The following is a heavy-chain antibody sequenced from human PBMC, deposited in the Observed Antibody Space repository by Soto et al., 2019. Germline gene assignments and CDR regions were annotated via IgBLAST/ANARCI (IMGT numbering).Heavy chain of an antibody. CDR3: ARAVVSDSSDARMEWNDYYYGRDG. CDR2: IIPIFGTA. D-gene: IGHD6-25*01. J-gene: IGHJ6*02. V-gene: IGHV1-69*01. Sequence: QVQLVQSGAEVKKPGSSVKVSCKASGGTFSSYAISWVRQAPGQGLEWMGGIIPIFGTANYAQKFQGRVTSTADESTSTADKERSSLRSEDTAGYYCARAVVSDSSDARMEWNDYYYGRDGGGQGTTVTVS. CDR1: GGTFSSYA.